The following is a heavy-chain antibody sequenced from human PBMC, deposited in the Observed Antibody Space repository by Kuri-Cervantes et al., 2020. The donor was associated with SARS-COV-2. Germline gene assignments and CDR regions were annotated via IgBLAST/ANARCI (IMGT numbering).Heavy chain of an antibody. D-gene: IGHD1-26*01. CDR3: ATGGSGSAY. CDR1: GFTFGSSA. Sequence: SVKVSCKASGFTFGSSAVQWVRQTRGQGLEWLGLIVVGSGNTDYAQKFQDRLTLSRDMSTNTAYMELSSLRSDDTAVYYCATGGSGSAYWGQGTLVTSPQ. CDR2: IVVGSGNT. J-gene: IGHJ4*02. V-gene: IGHV1-58*01.